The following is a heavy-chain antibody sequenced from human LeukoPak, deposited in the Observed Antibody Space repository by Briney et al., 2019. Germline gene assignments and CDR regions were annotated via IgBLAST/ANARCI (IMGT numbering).Heavy chain of an antibody. J-gene: IGHJ4*02. Sequence: GGSLRLSCAASGFTFSSYDMTWVRQAPGKGLEWVSVIHTGGDTYYPDSVQGRFTISRDSSKNTLHLQMNSLRAEDTAIYYCARVVSLSGIGYFDYWGRGTLVTVSS. CDR1: GFTFSSYD. V-gene: IGHV3-53*01. D-gene: IGHD3-10*01. CDR2: IHTGGDT. CDR3: ARVVSLSGIGYFDY.